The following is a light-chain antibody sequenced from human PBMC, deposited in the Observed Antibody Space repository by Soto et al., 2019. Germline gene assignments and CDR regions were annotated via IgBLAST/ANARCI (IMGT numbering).Light chain of an antibody. Sequence: QSALTQPASVSGSPGQSITISCTGTSSDVGGYNYVSWYQQHPDKAPKLMIYEVSNRPSGVSNRFSGSKSGNTASLTISGLQAEDEADYYCSSYTSGSTRYVFGTGTKLTVL. V-gene: IGLV2-14*01. CDR2: EVS. J-gene: IGLJ1*01. CDR3: SSYTSGSTRYV. CDR1: SSDVGGYNY.